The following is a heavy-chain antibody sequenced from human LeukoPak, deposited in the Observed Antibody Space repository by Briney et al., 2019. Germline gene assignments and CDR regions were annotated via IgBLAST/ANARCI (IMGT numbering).Heavy chain of an antibody. J-gene: IGHJ4*02. CDR2: IYYSGST. V-gene: IGHV4-39*01. CDR1: GGSISSSSYY. D-gene: IGHD3-22*01. Sequence: SETLSLTCTVSGGSISSSSYYWGWIRQPPGKGLEWIGSIYYSGSTSYNPSLKSRVTISVDTSKNQFSLKLSSVTAADTAVYYCARLVRGYYDSSGYPDYWGQGTLVTVSS. CDR3: ARLVRGYYDSSGYPDY.